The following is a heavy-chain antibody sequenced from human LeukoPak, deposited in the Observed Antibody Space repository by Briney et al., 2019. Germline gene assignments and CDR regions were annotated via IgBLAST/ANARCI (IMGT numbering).Heavy chain of an antibody. Sequence: GRSLRLSCAASGFTFSSYGMHWVRQAPGKGLEWVAVIWYDGSNKYYADSVKGRFTISRDNSKNTLYLQMNSLRAEDTAVYYCATYDEQQPHGLWGQGTLVTVSS. J-gene: IGHJ4*02. D-gene: IGHD6-13*01. V-gene: IGHV3-33*01. CDR1: GFTFSSYG. CDR2: IWYDGSNK. CDR3: ATYDEQQPHGL.